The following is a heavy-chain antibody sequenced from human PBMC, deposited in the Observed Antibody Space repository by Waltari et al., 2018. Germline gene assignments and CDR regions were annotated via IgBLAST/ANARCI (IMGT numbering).Heavy chain of an antibody. J-gene: IGHJ1*01. CDR1: GYTLADYW. Sequence: QVQLVQSGAEVKKPGASVKVSCKASGYTLADYWMHWVRQAPGQGLEWSGWINPKTGGTNYAQKFQGRVTMTRDTSISTAYMELSSLRSDDTAVYYCASRGSGTYYHWGQGTLVTVSS. D-gene: IGHD1-26*01. V-gene: IGHV1-2*02. CDR3: ASRGSGTYYH. CDR2: INPKTGGT.